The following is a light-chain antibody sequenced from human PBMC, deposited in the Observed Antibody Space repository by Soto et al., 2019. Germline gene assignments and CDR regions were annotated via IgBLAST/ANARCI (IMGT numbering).Light chain of an antibody. CDR1: STNIGSSS. Sequence: QSALTQPPSVSGTPGQTVTITSSGSSTNIGSSSVKWYQQFPGAAPKLVIYSNALRPSGIPNRFSGSKSDTSASLAISGLQPEDEADYYCAAWDERRKGVFGHGTKLTVL. CDR3: AAWDERRKGV. J-gene: IGLJ1*01. V-gene: IGLV1-44*01. CDR2: SNA.